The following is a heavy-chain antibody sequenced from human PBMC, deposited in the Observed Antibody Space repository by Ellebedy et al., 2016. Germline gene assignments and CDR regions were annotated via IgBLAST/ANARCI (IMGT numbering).Heavy chain of an antibody. D-gene: IGHD1-26*01. V-gene: IGHV3-21*01. CDR3: ASGSQGSRTYY. J-gene: IGHJ4*02. CDR1: RFTISSHN. Sequence: GGSLRLSCTASRFTISSHNMNWVRQAPGKGLEWVSSITSSSRFIFYADSVKGRFTISRDNAKNSLYLQVNSLRAEDTAVYFCASGSQGSRTYYWGQGILVTVSS. CDR2: ITSSSRFI.